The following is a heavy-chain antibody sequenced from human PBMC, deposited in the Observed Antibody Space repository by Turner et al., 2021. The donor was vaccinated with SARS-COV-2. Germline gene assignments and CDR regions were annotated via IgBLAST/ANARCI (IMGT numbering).Heavy chain of an antibody. CDR1: GGSFSGYY. J-gene: IGHJ4*02. CDR2: IHTSGTT. CDR3: SRGDDSRKSGLL. V-gene: IGHV4-34*01. D-gene: IGHD2-21*02. Sequence: QVPLKQWCAGLLKTSGTLSLTCAFYGGSFSGYYWAWSRHPSGKGREGIGEIHTSGTTYYNPTLKSRVTISQDTSKSQFSLNLSSVTAADTAVYHCSRGDDSRKSGLLWGQGTLVTVSS.